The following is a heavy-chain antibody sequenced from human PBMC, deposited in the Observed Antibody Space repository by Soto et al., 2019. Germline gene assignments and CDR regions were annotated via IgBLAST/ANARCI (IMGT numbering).Heavy chain of an antibody. CDR1: GGSINSYH. V-gene: IGHV4-59*08. CDR3: ARHLYSYGSGSYYDY. D-gene: IGHD3-10*01. J-gene: IGHJ4*02. CDR2: ISYSGST. Sequence: SETLSLTCTVSGGSINSYHWSWIRQPPGKGLEWIGYISYSGSTNYNPSLKSRLTISVDTSKNQFSLRLSSVTAADTAVYYCARHLYSYGSGSYYDYWGQGTLVTVSS.